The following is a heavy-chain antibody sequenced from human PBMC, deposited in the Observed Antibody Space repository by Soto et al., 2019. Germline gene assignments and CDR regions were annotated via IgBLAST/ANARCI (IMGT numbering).Heavy chain of an antibody. Sequence: QVQLQQWGAGLLKPSETLSLTCAFYGGSFSGYYWSWIRQPPGKGLEWIGEINHSGSTNYNPSLNSRVTISVDTSMTQFSLKLSSVTAADTAVYYCARGGDIVVVVAATTPYYFDYWGQGTLVTVSS. CDR2: INHSGST. V-gene: IGHV4-34*01. CDR1: GGSFSGYY. J-gene: IGHJ4*02. D-gene: IGHD2-15*01. CDR3: ARGGDIVVVVAATTPYYFDY.